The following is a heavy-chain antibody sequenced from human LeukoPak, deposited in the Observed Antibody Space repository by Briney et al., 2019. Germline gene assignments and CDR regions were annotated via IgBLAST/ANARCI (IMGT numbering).Heavy chain of an antibody. V-gene: IGHV4-59*12. CDR3: ARLGALHDAFDV. J-gene: IGHJ3*01. CDR1: RDSIRSYY. D-gene: IGHD3-16*01. CDR2: IHYSGST. Sequence: SETLSLTCTVSRDSIRSYYWSWIRQPPGKGLEWIGNIHYSGSTKYNPSLKSRVTISVDTSKNQFSLRVTSLTAADTAVYYCARLGALHDAFDVWGQGTLVIVSS.